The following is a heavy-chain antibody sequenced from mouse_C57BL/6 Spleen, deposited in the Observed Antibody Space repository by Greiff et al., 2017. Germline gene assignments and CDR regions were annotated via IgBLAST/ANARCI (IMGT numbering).Heavy chain of an antibody. V-gene: IGHV1-80*01. CDR2: LYPGDGDT. CDR3: ASRNWAGYAMDD. Sequence: QVQLQQSGAELVKPGASVKISCKASGYAFSSYWMNWVKQRPGKGLEWIGPLYPGDGDTNYNGKFKGKATLTADKSSSTAYMQLSSLTSEDSAVYFCASRNWAGYAMDDWGPGTSVTVSS. J-gene: IGHJ4*01. CDR1: GYAFSSYW. D-gene: IGHD4-1*01.